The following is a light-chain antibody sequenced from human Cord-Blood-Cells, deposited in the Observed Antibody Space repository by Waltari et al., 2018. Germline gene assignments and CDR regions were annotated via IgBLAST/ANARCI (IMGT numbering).Light chain of an antibody. V-gene: IGLV3-21*04. CDR2: YDS. CDR3: QVWDSSSDHVV. CDR1: NIGSKS. J-gene: IGLJ2*01. Sequence: SYVLTQPPSVSVAPGKTARITCGGNNIGSKSVHWYQQKPGHAPVLVIYYDSDRPSGIPERCSGSNSGNTATLTISRVEAGDEADYYCQVWDSSSDHVVFGGGTKLTVL.